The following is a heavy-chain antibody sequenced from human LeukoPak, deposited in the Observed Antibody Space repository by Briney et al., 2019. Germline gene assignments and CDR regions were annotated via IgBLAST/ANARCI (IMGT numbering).Heavy chain of an antibody. CDR2: IYNGGNK. CDR3: ASRHCSGGGCYFAGADPFDY. V-gene: IGHV3-53*01. CDR1: GFTVSSTY. Sequence: PGGSLRLSCAASGFTVSSTYMSWVRQAPGKGLEWVSVIYNGGNKYYIDSVKGRFTISRDTSKNTLYLQMNSLRAEDTAVYYCASRHCSGGGCYFAGADPFDYWGLGTLVTVSS. D-gene: IGHD2-15*01. J-gene: IGHJ4*02.